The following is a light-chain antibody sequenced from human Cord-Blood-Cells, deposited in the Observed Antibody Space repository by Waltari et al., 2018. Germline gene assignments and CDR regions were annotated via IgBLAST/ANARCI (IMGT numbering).Light chain of an antibody. CDR2: GKN. CDR3: NSRDSSGNHQG. Sequence: SSELTQDPAVSVALGQTVRITCQGDSLRSYYASWYQQKPGQAPVLVNYGKNNRPSGIPDRFSGSRSGNTASLTITGAQAEDEADYYCNSRDSSGNHQGFGGGTKLTVL. CDR1: SLRSYY. J-gene: IGLJ3*02. V-gene: IGLV3-19*01.